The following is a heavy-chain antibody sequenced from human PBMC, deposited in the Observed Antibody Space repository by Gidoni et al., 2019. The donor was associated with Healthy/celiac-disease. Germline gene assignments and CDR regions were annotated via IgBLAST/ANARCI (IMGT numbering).Heavy chain of an antibody. D-gene: IGHD3-3*01. CDR3: TTGAFWSGYYPV. CDR1: GFTFSNAW. V-gene: IGHV3-15*01. Sequence: EVQLVESGGGLVKPGGSLSLSCAAPGFTFSNAWMSWVRQAPGKGLEWVGRIKSKTDGGTTDYAAPVKGRFTISRDDSKNTLYLQMNSLKTEDTAVYYCTTGAFWSGYYPVWGQGTMVTVSS. CDR2: IKSKTDGGTT. J-gene: IGHJ3*01.